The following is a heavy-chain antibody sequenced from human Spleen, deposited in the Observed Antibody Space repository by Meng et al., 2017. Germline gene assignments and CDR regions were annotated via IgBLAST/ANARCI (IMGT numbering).Heavy chain of an antibody. CDR1: GFTFSSYG. J-gene: IGHJ4*02. CDR2: IKSKTDGGTT. CDR3: TRGEY. V-gene: IGHV3-15*01. Sequence: GESLKISCAASGFTFSSYGMHWVRQAPGKGLEWVGRIKSKTDGGTTDYAAPVKGRFTISRDDSKNTAYLQMNSLKTEDTAVYYCTRGEYWGQGTLVTVSS.